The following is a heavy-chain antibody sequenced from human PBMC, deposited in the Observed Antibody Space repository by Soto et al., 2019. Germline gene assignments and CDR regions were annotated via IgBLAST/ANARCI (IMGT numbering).Heavy chain of an antibody. D-gene: IGHD2-8*02. V-gene: IGHV4-4*02. Sequence: PYETLSLTCAVSGGSISSSNWWRWVRQPPGKGLERIGETYHSGSTNYNPSLKSRATISVDKPKNQCCLYLSSVTAADTAVYYRAIRVLYGGRYYCGIEVCGRGSTV. CDR2: TYHSGST. J-gene: IGHJ6*02. CDR1: GGSISSSNW. CDR3: AIRVLYGGRYYCGIEV.